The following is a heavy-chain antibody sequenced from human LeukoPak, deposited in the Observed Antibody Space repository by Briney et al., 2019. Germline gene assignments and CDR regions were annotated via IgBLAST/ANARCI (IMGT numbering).Heavy chain of an antibody. CDR1: GGSLSSYY. D-gene: IGHD6-13*01. V-gene: IGHV4-59*12. CDR2: ISYSGNT. J-gene: IGHJ6*02. Sequence: PSETLSLTCTVSGGSLSSYYWTWIRQPPGKGLEWIGYISYSGNTHYNPSLNSRVTISVDTSKNQFSLKLSSVTAADTAVYYCARGGEWQQLVAPGYYGMDVWGQGTSVTVSS. CDR3: ARGGEWQQLVAPGYYGMDV.